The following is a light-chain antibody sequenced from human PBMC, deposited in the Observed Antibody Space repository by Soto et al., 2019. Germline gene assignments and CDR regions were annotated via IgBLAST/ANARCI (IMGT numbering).Light chain of an antibody. Sequence: SVSPGERATLSCRASESVSSNLAWYQQRPGQAPRLVIYGASTRATGIPARFSGGGSGTEFTLTISSLQSEDFAVYYCQQYNSWPPITFGQGTRLEIK. CDR1: ESVSSN. CDR3: QQYNSWPPIT. J-gene: IGKJ5*01. CDR2: GAS. V-gene: IGKV3-15*01.